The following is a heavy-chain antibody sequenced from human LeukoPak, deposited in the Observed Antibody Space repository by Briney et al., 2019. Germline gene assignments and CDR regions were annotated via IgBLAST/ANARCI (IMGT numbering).Heavy chain of an antibody. Sequence: GGSLRLSCAASGFTFSSYAMHWVRQAPGKGLEYVSAISSNGGSTYYANSVKGRFTISRDNSKNTLYLQMGSLRAEDMAVYYCARVSYSGSYVDYWGQGTLVTVSS. J-gene: IGHJ4*02. CDR3: ARVSYSGSYVDY. CDR1: GFTFSSYA. CDR2: ISSNGGST. D-gene: IGHD1-26*01. V-gene: IGHV3-64*01.